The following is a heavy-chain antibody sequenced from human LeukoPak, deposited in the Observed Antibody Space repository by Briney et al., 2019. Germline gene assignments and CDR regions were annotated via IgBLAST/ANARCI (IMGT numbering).Heavy chain of an antibody. CDR3: ARGGGLDV. CDR1: GFTFRNYV. Sequence: PGGSLRLSCAASGFTFRNYVIHWARKAPGKGLEWVASINHNGNVNYYVDSVKGRFTISRDNAKNSLYLQMSNLRAEDTAVYFCARGGGLDVWGQGATVTVSS. D-gene: IGHD3-16*01. V-gene: IGHV3-7*03. J-gene: IGHJ6*02. CDR2: INHNGNVN.